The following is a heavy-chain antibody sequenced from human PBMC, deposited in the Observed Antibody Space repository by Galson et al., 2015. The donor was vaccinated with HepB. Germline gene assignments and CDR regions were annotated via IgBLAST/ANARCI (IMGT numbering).Heavy chain of an antibody. D-gene: IGHD2-2*01. CDR1: GFTFSSYA. J-gene: IGHJ5*02. CDR3: ATHQSDIVVPAASWFDP. CDR2: ISGSGGST. V-gene: IGHV3-23*01. Sequence: SLRLSCAPSGFTFSSYAMSWVRQAPGKGLEWVSAISGSGGSTYYADSVKGRFTISRDNSKNTLYLQMNSLRAEDTAVYYCATHQSDIVVPAASWFDPWGQGTLVTVSS.